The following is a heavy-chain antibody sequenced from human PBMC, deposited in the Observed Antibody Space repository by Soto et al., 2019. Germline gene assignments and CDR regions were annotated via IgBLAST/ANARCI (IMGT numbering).Heavy chain of an antibody. J-gene: IGHJ4*02. CDR2: IVVGSGNT. CDR3: AAELGRGYSYGYVY. V-gene: IGHV1-58*02. D-gene: IGHD5-18*01. CDR1: GFTFTSSS. Sequence: SVKVSCKASGFTFTSSSMQWVRQARGQRLEWIGWIVVGSGNTNYAQKFQERVTITRDMSTSTAYMELSSLRSEDTAVYYCAAELGRGYSYGYVYWGQGTLVTVSS.